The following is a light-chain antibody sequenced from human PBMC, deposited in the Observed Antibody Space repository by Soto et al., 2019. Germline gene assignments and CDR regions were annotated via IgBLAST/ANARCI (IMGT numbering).Light chain of an antibody. Sequence: EIVLTQSPGTLSLSPGERATLSCRASQSVSSIYLAWYQQKPGQAPRLLIYGASSRATGIPDRFSGSGSGTDFTLTISRLEPEDFAVYYCQQYGSSRSTFGQGTRLEI. J-gene: IGKJ5*01. CDR1: QSVSSIY. CDR2: GAS. V-gene: IGKV3-20*01. CDR3: QQYGSSRST.